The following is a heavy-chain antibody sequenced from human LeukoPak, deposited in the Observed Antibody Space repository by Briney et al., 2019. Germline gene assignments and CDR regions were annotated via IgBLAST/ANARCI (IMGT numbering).Heavy chain of an antibody. CDR3: AKEITFGGVIATGAFDI. CDR1: GGSISSYY. CDR2: IYTSGST. D-gene: IGHD3-16*02. Sequence: SETLSLTCTVSGGSISSYYWSWIRQPAGKGLEWIGRIYTSGSTNYNPSLKSRVTMSVDTSKNQFSLKLSSVTAADTAVYYCAKEITFGGVIATGAFDIWGQGTMVTVSS. J-gene: IGHJ3*02. V-gene: IGHV4-4*07.